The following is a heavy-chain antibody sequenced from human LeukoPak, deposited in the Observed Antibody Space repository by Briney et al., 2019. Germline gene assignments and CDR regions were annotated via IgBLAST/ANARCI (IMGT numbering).Heavy chain of an antibody. V-gene: IGHV3-23*01. CDR2: ISTSGGST. J-gene: IGHJ4*02. CDR3: AKEPYSGSQLLDY. CDR1: GFTFSSHA. D-gene: IGHD1-26*01. Sequence: GGSLRLSCAASGFTFSSHAKSWVRQAPGKGLEWVSAISTSGGSTYYADSVKGRFTISRDNSKNTLYLQMNSLRAEDTAVYYCAKEPYSGSQLLDYWGQGTLVTVSS.